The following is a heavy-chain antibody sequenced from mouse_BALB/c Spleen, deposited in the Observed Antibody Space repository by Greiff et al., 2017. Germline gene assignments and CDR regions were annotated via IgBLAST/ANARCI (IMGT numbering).Heavy chain of an antibody. V-gene: IGHV5-12-1*01. Sequence: EVQRVESGGGLVKPGGSLKLSCAASGFAFSSYDMSWVRQTPEKRLEWVAYISSGGGSTYYPDTVKGRFTISRDNAKNTLYLQMSSLKSEDTAMYYCARHGSYYGSSHLFAYWGQGTLVTVSA. CDR2: ISSGGGST. D-gene: IGHD1-1*01. CDR3: ARHGSYYGSSHLFAY. CDR1: GFAFSSYD. J-gene: IGHJ3*01.